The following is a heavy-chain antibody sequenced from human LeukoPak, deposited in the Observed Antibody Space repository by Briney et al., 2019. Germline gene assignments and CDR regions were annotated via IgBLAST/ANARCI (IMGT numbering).Heavy chain of an antibody. Sequence: LSLTCTVSGGSISSSSYYWGWIRQAPGKGLEWVSYISSSGSTIYYADSVKGRFTISRDNAKNSLYLRMNSLRAEDTAVYYCARVSPYGGNSRFDYWGQGTLVTVSS. V-gene: IGHV3-11*04. CDR3: ARVSPYGGNSRFDY. D-gene: IGHD4-23*01. CDR2: ISSSGSTI. J-gene: IGHJ4*02. CDR1: GGSISSSSYY.